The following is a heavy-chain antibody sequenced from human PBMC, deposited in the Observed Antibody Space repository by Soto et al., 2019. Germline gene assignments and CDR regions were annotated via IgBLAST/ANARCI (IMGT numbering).Heavy chain of an antibody. D-gene: IGHD3-16*01. Sequence: GASVKVSCKASGYTFTGYYMQWVRQAPGQGLEWMGWINPNSGGTNYAQKFQGWVTMTRDTSISTAYMELSRLRSDDTAVYYCARDKGVTSPLGYYYYYYGMDVWGQGTTVTVSS. V-gene: IGHV1-2*04. J-gene: IGHJ6*02. CDR3: ARDKGVTSPLGYYYYYYGMDV. CDR1: GYTFTGYY. CDR2: INPNSGGT.